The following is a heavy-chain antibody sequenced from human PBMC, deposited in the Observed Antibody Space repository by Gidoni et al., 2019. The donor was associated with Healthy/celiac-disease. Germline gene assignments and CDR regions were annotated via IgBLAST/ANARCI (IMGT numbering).Heavy chain of an antibody. CDR3: ARGGGDIAVAGTLWYFDL. CDR1: GSTFSSSE. D-gene: IGHD6-19*01. Sequence: EVQLVESGGGLVQPGGFLRLSCAASGSTFSSSEMNWVRQAPGKGLEWVSYISSSGSTIYYADSVKGRFTISRDNAKNSLYLQMNSLRAEDTAVYYCARGGGDIAVAGTLWYFDLWGRGTLVTVSS. J-gene: IGHJ2*01. V-gene: IGHV3-48*03. CDR2: ISSSGSTI.